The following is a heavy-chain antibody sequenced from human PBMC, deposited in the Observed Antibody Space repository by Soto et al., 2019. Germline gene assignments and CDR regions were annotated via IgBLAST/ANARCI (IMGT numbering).Heavy chain of an antibody. V-gene: IGHV3-23*01. CDR2: ISGSGGST. CDR1: GFTFSSYA. D-gene: IGHD2-15*01. Sequence: GGSLRLSCAASGFTFSSYAMSWVRQAPGKGLEWVSAISGSGGSTDYADSVKGRFTLSRDNSKNTLYLQMSSLRAEDTAVYYCASPGPQARYCSGGNCFDSYFDYWGQGT. J-gene: IGHJ4*02. CDR3: ASPGPQARYCSGGNCFDSYFDY.